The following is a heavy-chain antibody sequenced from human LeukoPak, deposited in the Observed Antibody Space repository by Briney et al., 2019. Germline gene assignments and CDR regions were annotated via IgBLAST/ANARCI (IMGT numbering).Heavy chain of an antibody. Sequence: PSETLSLTCTVSGGSISSYYWGWIRQPPGKGLEWIGSIYYSGSTYYNPSLKSRVTISVDTSKNQFSLKLSSVTAADTAVYYCARQRIAVAGEVDYWGQGTLVTVSS. V-gene: IGHV4-39*01. J-gene: IGHJ4*02. CDR3: ARQRIAVAGEVDY. CDR2: IYYSGST. D-gene: IGHD6-19*01. CDR1: GGSISSYY.